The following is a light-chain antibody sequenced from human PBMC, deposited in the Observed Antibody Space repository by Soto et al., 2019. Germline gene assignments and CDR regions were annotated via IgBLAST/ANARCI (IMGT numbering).Light chain of an antibody. CDR1: SSDVGGYNY. Sequence: LTQPASMSGSPGQSITISCTGTSSDVGGYNYVSWYQQHPGKAPKLMIYDVSNRPSGVSNRFSGSKSGNTASLTISGLQAEDEADYYCSSYTSSSTRGVFGGGTKVTVL. CDR2: DVS. V-gene: IGLV2-14*01. CDR3: SSYTSSSTRGV. J-gene: IGLJ2*01.